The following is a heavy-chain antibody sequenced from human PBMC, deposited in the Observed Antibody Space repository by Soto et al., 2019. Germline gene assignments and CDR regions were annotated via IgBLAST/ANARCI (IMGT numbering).Heavy chain of an antibody. J-gene: IGHJ6*02. D-gene: IGHD2-2*02. CDR2: ISSRSDI. CDR3: AREYTAWPLAYGLDV. CDR1: GITFSDYG. V-gene: IGHV3-21*01. Sequence: GGSLRLSCAASGITFSDYGMHWVRQAPGKGLEWVSSISSRSDIYYADSGKGRFTISRDNAKNSVSLQMNSLRAEDTAVYYCAREYTAWPLAYGLDVWGQGTTVTVSS.